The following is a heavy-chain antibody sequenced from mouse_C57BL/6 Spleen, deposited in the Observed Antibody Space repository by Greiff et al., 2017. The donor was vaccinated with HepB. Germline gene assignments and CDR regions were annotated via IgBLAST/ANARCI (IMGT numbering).Heavy chain of an antibody. J-gene: IGHJ3*01. D-gene: IGHD1-2*01. Sequence: QVQLQQSGAELVRPGTSVKVSCKASGYAFTNYLIEWVKQRPGQGLEWIGVINPGSGGTNYNEKFKGKATLTADKSASTAYMQLSSLTSEDSAVYFWARADYGPFAYGGQGTLVTGSA. V-gene: IGHV1-54*01. CDR2: INPGSGGT. CDR1: GYAFTNYL. CDR3: ARADYGPFAY.